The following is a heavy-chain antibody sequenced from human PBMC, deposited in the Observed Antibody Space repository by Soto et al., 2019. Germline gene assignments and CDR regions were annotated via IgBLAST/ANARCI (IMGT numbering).Heavy chain of an antibody. D-gene: IGHD2-15*01. CDR1: GYTFTGYY. J-gene: IGHJ4*02. Sequence: ASVRVSCKXSGYTFTGYYMHWVRQAPGQGLEWMGWINPNSGGTNYAQKFQGRVTMTRDTSISTAYMELSRLRSDDTAVYYCARGGSDIVVVVAALYYFDYWGQGTLVTVSS. CDR2: INPNSGGT. CDR3: ARGGSDIVVVVAALYYFDY. V-gene: IGHV1-2*02.